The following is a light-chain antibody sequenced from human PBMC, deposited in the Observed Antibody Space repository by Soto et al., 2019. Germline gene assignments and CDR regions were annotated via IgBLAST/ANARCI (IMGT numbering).Light chain of an antibody. V-gene: IGLV2-14*01. J-gene: IGLJ2*01. Sequence: QSVLTQPASVSGSPGQSITISCTGTSSDIGGYNYVSWYQQHPGKAPKLMIYDVSNRPSGVSNRFSGSKSGNTASLTISGLQAEDEADYYCSSYTSSSTYVVFGGGTKLPVL. CDR3: SSYTSSSTYVV. CDR2: DVS. CDR1: SSDIGGYNY.